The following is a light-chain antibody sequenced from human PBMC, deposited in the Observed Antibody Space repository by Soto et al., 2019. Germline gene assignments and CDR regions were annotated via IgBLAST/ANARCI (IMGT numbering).Light chain of an antibody. CDR1: QSVRSW. V-gene: IGKV1-5*01. Sequence: DIQMTQSPASLSASVGDRVTINCRASQSVRSWLAWYQQKPGTAPKLLIFDASCLESGVPSRFSGSASGTEFTLTISSLQPDDFATYYCQQYDNYPLTFGGGTKV. CDR2: DAS. CDR3: QQYDNYPLT. J-gene: IGKJ4*01.